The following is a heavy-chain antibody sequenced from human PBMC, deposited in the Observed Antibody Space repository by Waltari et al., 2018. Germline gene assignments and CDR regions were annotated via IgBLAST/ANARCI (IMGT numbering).Heavy chain of an antibody. D-gene: IGHD3-10*01. V-gene: IGHV3-66*02. Sequence: EVQLVESGGGLVQPGGSLRLSCAASGFTVRSHYMSWVRQAPGKGLEWVSVIYSGGSTYYADSVKGRFTISRDNSKNTLYLQMNSLRAEDTAVYYCAREQGFGVTYDYWGQGTLVTVSS. CDR1: GFTVRSHY. CDR2: IYSGGST. CDR3: AREQGFGVTYDY. J-gene: IGHJ4*02.